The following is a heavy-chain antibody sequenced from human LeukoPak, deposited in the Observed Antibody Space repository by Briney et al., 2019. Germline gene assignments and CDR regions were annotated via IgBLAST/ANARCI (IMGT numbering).Heavy chain of an antibody. Sequence: SETLSLTCTVSGGSISSGGYYWSWIRQHPGKGLEWIGYIYYSGSTYYNPSLKCRVTISVDTSKNQFSLKLSSVTAADTAVYYCARDAGKVYYYDSSGPNDAFDIWGQGTMVTVSS. D-gene: IGHD3-22*01. CDR1: GGSISSGGYY. CDR3: ARDAGKVYYYDSSGPNDAFDI. CDR2: IYYSGST. V-gene: IGHV4-31*03. J-gene: IGHJ3*02.